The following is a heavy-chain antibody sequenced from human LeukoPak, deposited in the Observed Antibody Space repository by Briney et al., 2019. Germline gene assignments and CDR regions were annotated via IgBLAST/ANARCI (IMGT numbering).Heavy chain of an antibody. Sequence: SETLSLTCTVSGGSIGSDYWSWIRPPPGKGLEWIWYIYYSGSTNYNTSLKSRVTISVDTSKNQFSLKLSSVTAADTAVYYCARARPLYCSGGSCDWFDPWGQGTLVTVSS. V-gene: IGHV4-59*01. CDR2: IYYSGST. CDR1: GGSIGSDY. CDR3: ARARPLYCSGGSCDWFDP. J-gene: IGHJ5*02. D-gene: IGHD2-15*01.